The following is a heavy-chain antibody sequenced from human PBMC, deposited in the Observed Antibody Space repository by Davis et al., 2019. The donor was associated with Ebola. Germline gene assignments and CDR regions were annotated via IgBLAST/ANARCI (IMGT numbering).Heavy chain of an antibody. CDR2: IYPGDSDT. Sequence: GESLKISCKGSGYSFTSYWIGWVRQMPGKGLEWMGIIYPGDSDTRYSPSFQGQVTISAGKSISTAYLQWSSLKASDTAMYYCARHNAVGGAGTGGGENDYWGQGTLVTVSS. CDR3: ARHNAVGGAGTGGGENDY. D-gene: IGHD6-19*01. J-gene: IGHJ4*02. CDR1: GYSFTSYW. V-gene: IGHV5-51*01.